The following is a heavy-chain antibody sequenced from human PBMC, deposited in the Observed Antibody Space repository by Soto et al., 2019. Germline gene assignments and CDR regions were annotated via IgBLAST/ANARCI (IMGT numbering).Heavy chain of an antibody. CDR3: ARDYEYRASWRRIDY. CDR2: VNAGNGNT. V-gene: IGHV1-3*01. D-gene: IGHD2-2*01. Sequence: ASVKVSCKASGYTFTSYTMHWVRQAPGQRLEWMGWVNAGNGNTKYSQKFQGRVSITSDASASTVYMELSSLRSEDTALYYCARDYEYRASWRRIDYWGQGTLVTVSS. J-gene: IGHJ4*02. CDR1: GYTFTSYT.